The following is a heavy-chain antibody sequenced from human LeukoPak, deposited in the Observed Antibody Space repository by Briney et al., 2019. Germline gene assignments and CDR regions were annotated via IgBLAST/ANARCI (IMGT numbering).Heavy chain of an antibody. CDR3: ARGGRFLEWPTPYYFDY. CDR1: GFTFSSYG. Sequence: GGSLRLSCAASGFTFSSYGMHWVHQAPGKGLEWVAVISYDGSNKYYADSVKGRFTISRDNSKNTLYLQMNSLRAEDTAVYYCARGGRFLEWPTPYYFDYWGQGTLVIVSS. D-gene: IGHD3-3*01. CDR2: ISYDGSNK. V-gene: IGHV3-30*03. J-gene: IGHJ4*02.